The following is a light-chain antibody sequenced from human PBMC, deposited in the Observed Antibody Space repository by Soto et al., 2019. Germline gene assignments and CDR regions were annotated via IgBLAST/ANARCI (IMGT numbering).Light chain of an antibody. V-gene: IGLV2-14*01. CDR1: SSDVGGYNY. J-gene: IGLJ2*01. Sequence: QSALTQPASVSGSPGQSITISCTGTSSDVGGYNYVSWYQQHPGKAPKLMIYDVSNRPSGVSNRFSGSKSGNTASLTISGIQAEDEADYSCSSYTSFSTPVVFGGGNKLTVL. CDR2: DVS. CDR3: SSYTSFSTPVV.